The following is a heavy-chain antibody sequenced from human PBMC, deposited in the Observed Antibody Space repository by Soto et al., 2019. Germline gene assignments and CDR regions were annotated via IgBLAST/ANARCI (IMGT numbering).Heavy chain of an antibody. CDR2: ISYDGSNK. J-gene: IGHJ6*02. Sequence: QVQLVESGGGVVQPGRSLRLSCAASGFTFSSYAMHWVRQAPGKGLEWVAVISYDGSNKYYADSVKGRFTISRDNSKNTLYLQMNSLRAEDTAVYYCARGLGRTYYYYGMDVWGQGTTLTVSS. D-gene: IGHD3-10*01. V-gene: IGHV3-30-3*01. CDR1: GFTFSSYA. CDR3: ARGLGRTYYYYGMDV.